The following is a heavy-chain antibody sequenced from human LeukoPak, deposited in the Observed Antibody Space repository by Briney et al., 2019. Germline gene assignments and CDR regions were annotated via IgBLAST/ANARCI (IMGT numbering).Heavy chain of an antibody. V-gene: IGHV3-23*01. CDR2: ISGSGGST. J-gene: IGHJ4*02. CDR1: GFTFSSYA. Sequence: PGGSLRLSCAASGFTFSSYAMSWVRQAPGKGLEWVSAISGSGGSTYYADSVKGRFTISRDNSKNTLNLQMNSLRAEDTAVYYCAKDFLAAGAIPGLFDYWGQGTLVTVSS. D-gene: IGHD6-13*01. CDR3: AKDFLAAGAIPGLFDY.